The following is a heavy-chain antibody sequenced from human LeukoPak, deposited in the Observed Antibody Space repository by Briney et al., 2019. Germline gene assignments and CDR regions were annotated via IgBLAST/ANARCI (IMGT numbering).Heavy chain of an antibody. Sequence: GGSLRLSCAASGFTFSTYGMHWVRQAPGKGLEWVAFIRYDGSNKYYADSVKGRFTISRDNSKNTLYLQMNSLRAEDTAVYYCAKHPRIGQWEPQGYDAFDIWGQGTMVAVSS. CDR2: IRYDGSNK. V-gene: IGHV3-30*02. CDR3: AKHPRIGQWEPQGYDAFDI. D-gene: IGHD1-26*01. J-gene: IGHJ3*02. CDR1: GFTFSTYG.